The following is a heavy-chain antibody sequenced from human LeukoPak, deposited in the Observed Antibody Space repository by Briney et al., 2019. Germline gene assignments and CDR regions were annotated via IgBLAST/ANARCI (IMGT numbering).Heavy chain of an antibody. CDR2: INPNSGGT. Sequence: GASVKVSCKASGYTFTGYYMHWVRQAPGQGLEWMGWINPNSGGTNYAQKFQGRVTMTRDTSISTAYMELSRLRSDDTAVYYCARDRGDGLYYYMDVWGKGTTVTVSS. CDR3: ARDRGDGLYYYMDV. J-gene: IGHJ6*03. CDR1: GYTFTGYY. D-gene: IGHD3-10*01. V-gene: IGHV1-2*02.